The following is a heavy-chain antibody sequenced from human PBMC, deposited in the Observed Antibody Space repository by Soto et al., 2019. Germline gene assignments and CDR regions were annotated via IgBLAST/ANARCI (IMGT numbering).Heavy chain of an antibody. CDR3: AILPTGYPNWFGP. J-gene: IGHJ5*02. V-gene: IGHV3-21*04. D-gene: IGHD3-9*01. CDR2: ISSSSSYI. CDR1: GFTFSSYS. Sequence: GGSLRLSCAASGFTFSSYSMNWVRQAPGKGLEWVSSISSSSSYIYYADSVKGRFTISRDISTNTLYLLMNSLRAEDTALYYCAILPTGYPNWFGPWGQGTLVTVSS.